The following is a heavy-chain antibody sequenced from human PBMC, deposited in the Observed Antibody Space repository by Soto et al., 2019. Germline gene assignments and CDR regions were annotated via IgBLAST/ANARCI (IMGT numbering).Heavy chain of an antibody. CDR3: ARGPEWPENWFDP. CDR2: INPNSGGT. CDR1: GYTFTGYY. V-gene: IGHV1-2*04. Sequence: ASVKVSRKASGYTFTGYYMHWVRQAPGQGLEWMGWINPNSGGTNYAQKFQGWVTMTRDTSISTAYMELSRLRSDDTAVYYCARGPEWPENWFDPWGQGTLVTVSS. J-gene: IGHJ5*02. D-gene: IGHD3-3*01.